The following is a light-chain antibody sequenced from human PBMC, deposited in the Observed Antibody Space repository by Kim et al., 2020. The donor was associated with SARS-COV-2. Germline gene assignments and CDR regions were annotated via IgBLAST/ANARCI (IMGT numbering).Light chain of an antibody. Sequence: SPGQSITISCTGTSSDVGYYNYVSWYQHHPGKAPELIIFDVSKRPSRISNRFSGSKSGDTASLTISGLQAEDEADYYCSSYTSTDTYVFGSGTKVTVL. CDR3: SSYTSTDTYV. V-gene: IGLV2-14*03. CDR1: SSDVGYYNY. CDR2: DVS. J-gene: IGLJ1*01.